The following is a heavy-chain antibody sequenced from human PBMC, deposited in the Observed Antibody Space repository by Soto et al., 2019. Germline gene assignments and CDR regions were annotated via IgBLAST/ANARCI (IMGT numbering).Heavy chain of an antibody. CDR2: ISGSGAST. CDR3: AKDRIRLHNFDY. J-gene: IGHJ4*02. Sequence: GGSLRLSCAASGFTFSSYAMSWVRQAPGKGLEWASAISGSGASTYYADSVKGRFTISRDNSKNTLYLQMNSLRAEDTAVCYCAKDRIRLHNFDYWGQGTLVTVSS. CDR1: GFTFSSYA. V-gene: IGHV3-23*01. D-gene: IGHD5-12*01.